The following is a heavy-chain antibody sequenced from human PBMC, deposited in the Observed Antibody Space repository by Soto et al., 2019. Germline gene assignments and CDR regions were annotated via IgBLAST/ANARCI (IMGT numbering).Heavy chain of an antibody. CDR3: AREVVITTYYYYYGMDV. CDR2: ISYDGSNK. V-gene: IGHV3-30-3*01. J-gene: IGHJ6*02. D-gene: IGHD3-22*01. CDR1: GFTFSSYA. Sequence: GGSLRLSCAASGFTFSSYAMHWVRRAPGKGLEWVAVISYDGSNKYYADSVKGRFTISRDNSKNTLYLQMNSLRAEDTAVYYCAREVVITTYYYYYGMDVWGQGTTVTVSS.